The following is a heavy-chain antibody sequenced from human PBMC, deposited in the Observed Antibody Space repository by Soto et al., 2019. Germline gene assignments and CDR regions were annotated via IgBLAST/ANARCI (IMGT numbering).Heavy chain of an antibody. D-gene: IGHD1-26*01. CDR2: IYYSGST. CDR3: ARDSGSYYGGGSDY. Sequence: SETLSLTCTVSGGSISSGDYYWSWIRQPPGKGLEWIGYIYYSGSTYYNPSLKSRVTISVDTSKNQFSLKLSSVTAADTAVYYCARDSGSYYGGGSDYWGQVTLVTVSS. CDR1: GGSISSGDYY. V-gene: IGHV4-30-4*01. J-gene: IGHJ4*02.